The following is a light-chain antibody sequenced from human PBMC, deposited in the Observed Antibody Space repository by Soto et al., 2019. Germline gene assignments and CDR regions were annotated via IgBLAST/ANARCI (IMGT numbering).Light chain of an antibody. V-gene: IGKV1-5*01. J-gene: IGKJ1*01. CDR2: DAS. CDR3: QQYHRYSRT. CDR1: QSINGW. Sequence: DIQMTQSPSTLSASVGDRVTVTCRASQSINGWLAWYQQKPGKAPKLLIYDASSLHSGVPSRFTGSGFGTEFTLTISSLQPEDFATYYCQQYHRYSRTFGQGTKVAIK.